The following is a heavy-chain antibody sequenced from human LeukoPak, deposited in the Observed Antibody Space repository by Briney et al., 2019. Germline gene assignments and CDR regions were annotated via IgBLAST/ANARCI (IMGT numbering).Heavy chain of an antibody. D-gene: IGHD3-22*01. V-gene: IGHV1-18*01. CDR3: ARGLPPRRNYDSSGYYWYYFDY. CDR2: ISGYNGHT. CDR1: GYTFTSYG. Sequence: ASVKVSCKASGYTFTSYGISWVRQAPGQRLEWMGWISGYNGHTKYAQKCQGRVAMPTDPSQSKAYMELRSLTYDDTAVFYCARGLPPRRNYDSSGYYWYYFDYWGQGTLVTVSS. J-gene: IGHJ4*02.